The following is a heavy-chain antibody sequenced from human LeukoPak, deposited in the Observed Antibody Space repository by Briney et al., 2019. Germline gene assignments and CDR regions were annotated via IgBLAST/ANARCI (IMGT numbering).Heavy chain of an antibody. Sequence: ASVKVSCKASGYTFTGYYMHWVRQAPGQGLEWMGRINPNSGGTSYAQKFQDRVTMTRDTSISTAYMELSTLTSDDTAVYYCARDPCSGGTCYYYMDVWGKGTTVTVS. D-gene: IGHD2-15*01. CDR1: GYTFTGYY. CDR2: INPNSGGT. CDR3: ARDPCSGGTCYYYMDV. V-gene: IGHV1-2*06. J-gene: IGHJ6*03.